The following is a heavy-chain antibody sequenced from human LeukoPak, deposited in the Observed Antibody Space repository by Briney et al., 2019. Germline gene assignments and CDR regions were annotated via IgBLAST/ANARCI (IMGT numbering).Heavy chain of an antibody. V-gene: IGHV1-18*01. D-gene: IGHD1-26*01. CDR1: GYTFTSYG. J-gene: IGHJ3*02. Sequence: GASVKVSCKASGYTFTSYGISWVRQAPGQGLEWMGWISAYNGNTNYAQKLQGRVTMTTDTSTSTAYMELRSLRSDDTAVYYCARLPKSYGATGAFDIWGQGTMVTVSS. CDR3: ARLPKSYGATGAFDI. CDR2: ISAYNGNT.